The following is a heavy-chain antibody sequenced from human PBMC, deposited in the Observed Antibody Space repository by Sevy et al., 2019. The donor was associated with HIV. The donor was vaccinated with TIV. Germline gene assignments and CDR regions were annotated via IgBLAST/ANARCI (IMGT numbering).Heavy chain of an antibody. CDR1: GFTFSSYS. V-gene: IGHV3-21*01. CDR2: ISSSSSYI. CDR3: ARGLDVLTSYYYGMDV. D-gene: IGHD2-8*02. J-gene: IGHJ6*02. Sequence: GGSLRLSCAASGFTFSSYSMNWVRQAPGKGLEWVSSISSSSSYIYNADSVKVRFTISRDNAKNSLYLQMNSLRAEDTAVYYCARGLDVLTSYYYGMDVWGQGTTVTVSS.